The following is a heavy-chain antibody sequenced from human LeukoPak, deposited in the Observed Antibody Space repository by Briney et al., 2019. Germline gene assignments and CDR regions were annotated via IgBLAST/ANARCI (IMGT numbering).Heavy chain of an antibody. Sequence: SVKVSCKASGGTFSSYAISWVRQAPGQGLEWMGGIIPIFGTANYAQKFQGRVTITADESTSTAYMELSSLRSEDTAVYYRARGPTRDYYDSSGPFDYWGQGTLVTVSS. J-gene: IGHJ4*02. CDR3: ARGPTRDYYDSSGPFDY. CDR2: IIPIFGTA. CDR1: GGTFSSYA. D-gene: IGHD3-22*01. V-gene: IGHV1-69*01.